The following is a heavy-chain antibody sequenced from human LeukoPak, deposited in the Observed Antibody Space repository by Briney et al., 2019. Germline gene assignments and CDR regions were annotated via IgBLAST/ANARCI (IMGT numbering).Heavy chain of an antibody. CDR3: AKCPRGDDIAVDY. Sequence: ASVKVSCKASGYTFTGYYMHWVRQAPGQGLEWMGWINPNSGGTNYAQKFQGRVTMTRDTSIGTAYMELSRLRSDDTAVYYCAKCPRGDDIAVDYWGQGTLVTVSS. V-gene: IGHV1-2*02. D-gene: IGHD2-15*01. CDR2: INPNSGGT. J-gene: IGHJ4*02. CDR1: GYTFTGYY.